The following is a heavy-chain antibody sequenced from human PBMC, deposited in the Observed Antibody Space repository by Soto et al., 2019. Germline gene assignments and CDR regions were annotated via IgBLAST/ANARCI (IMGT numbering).Heavy chain of an antibody. V-gene: IGHV3-33*01. J-gene: IGHJ3*02. D-gene: IGHD2-15*01. CDR3: ARDARYCSGGSCPRGDAFDI. CDR2: IWYDGSNK. Sequence: PGGSLRLSCAASGFTFSSYCMHWVRQAPGKGLEWVAVIWYDGSNKYYADSVKGRFTISRDNSKNTLYLQMNSLRAEDTAVYYCARDARYCSGGSCPRGDAFDIWGQGTMVTVSS. CDR1: GFTFSSYC.